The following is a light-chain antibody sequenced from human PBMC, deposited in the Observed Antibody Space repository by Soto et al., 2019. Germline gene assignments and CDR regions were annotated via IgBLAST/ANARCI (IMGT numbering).Light chain of an antibody. CDR1: QSISTY. V-gene: IGKV1-39*01. J-gene: IGKJ1*01. Sequence: DIQMTQSPSSLSASVGDRVTITCRASQSISTYLNWYQQKPGKPPKVLIYGASSLQSGVPSRFSGSGSGTDFTLTISSLQPEDFATYYCQQNYTTPWTFGQGTKVEIK. CDR2: GAS. CDR3: QQNYTTPWT.